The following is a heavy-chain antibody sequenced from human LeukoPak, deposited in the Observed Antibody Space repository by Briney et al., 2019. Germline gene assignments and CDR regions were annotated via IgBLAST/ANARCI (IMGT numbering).Heavy chain of an antibody. Sequence: HPGGSLRLSCAASGFAFSSYAMNWVRQAPGKGLQWVSAISGSGGSTYYADSVKGRFTISRDNSKNTLYLQMKSLKAEDTAFYYCARPLLYYYGSETYFWFDLWGQGTLVTVSS. D-gene: IGHD3-10*01. V-gene: IGHV3-23*01. J-gene: IGHJ5*02. CDR2: ISGSGGST. CDR1: GFAFSSYA. CDR3: ARPLLYYYGSETYFWFDL.